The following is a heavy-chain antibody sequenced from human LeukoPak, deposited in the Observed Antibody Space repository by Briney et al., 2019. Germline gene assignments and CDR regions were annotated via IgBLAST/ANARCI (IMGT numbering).Heavy chain of an antibody. CDR2: IRYDGNNK. Sequence: GGSLRLSCVASGFTFSTYGMHWVRQAPGKGLEWVAFIRYDGNNKYYIDSVKGRFTISSDNSKNTLYLQMNSLSPEDTAVYYCAKDRGGSGWSHFDFWGQGTLVTVSS. D-gene: IGHD6-19*01. V-gene: IGHV3-30*02. CDR1: GFTFSTYG. CDR3: AKDRGGSGWSHFDF. J-gene: IGHJ4*02.